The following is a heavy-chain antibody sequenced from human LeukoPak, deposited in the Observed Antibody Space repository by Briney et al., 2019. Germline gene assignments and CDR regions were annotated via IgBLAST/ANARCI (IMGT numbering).Heavy chain of an antibody. Sequence: ASVKVSCKASGYTFTGYYMHWVRQAPGQGLEWMGWISAYNGNTNYAQKLQGRVTMTTDTSTSTAYMELRSLRSDDTAVYYCARVRYNWNLPVGDYWGQGTLVTVSS. CDR1: GYTFTGYY. V-gene: IGHV1-18*04. J-gene: IGHJ4*02. D-gene: IGHD1-7*01. CDR2: ISAYNGNT. CDR3: ARVRYNWNLPVGDY.